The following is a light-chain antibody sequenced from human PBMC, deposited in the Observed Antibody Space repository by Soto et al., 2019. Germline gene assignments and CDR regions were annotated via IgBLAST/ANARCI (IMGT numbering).Light chain of an antibody. J-gene: IGKJ5*01. Sequence: EIVMTQSPATLSVSPGERSTLSCRASQSVSSNLAWYQQKPGQAPRLLIYGASTRATGIPARFSGSGSGTEFTLTISSLQSEDFAVYYCQQYNNWAPLGQGTRLEVK. CDR3: QQYNNWAP. CDR2: GAS. CDR1: QSVSSN. V-gene: IGKV3-15*01.